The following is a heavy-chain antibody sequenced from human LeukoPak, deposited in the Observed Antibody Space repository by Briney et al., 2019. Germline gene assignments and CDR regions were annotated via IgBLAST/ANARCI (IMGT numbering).Heavy chain of an antibody. D-gene: IGHD1-7*01. CDR3: ARVVGYNWNYGLGGWFDP. CDR1: GGTFSSYA. J-gene: IGHJ5*02. CDR2: IIPIFGTA. V-gene: IGHV1-69*13. Sequence: GASVKVSCKASGGTFSSYAISWVRQAPGQGLEWMGGIIPIFGTANYAQKFQGRVTITADESTSTAYMELNSLRSEDTAVYYCARVVGYNWNYGLGGWFDPWGQGTLVTVSS.